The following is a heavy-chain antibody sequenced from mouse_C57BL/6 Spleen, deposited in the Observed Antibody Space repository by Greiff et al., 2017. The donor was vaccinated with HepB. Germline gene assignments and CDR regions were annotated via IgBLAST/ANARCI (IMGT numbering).Heavy chain of an antibody. D-gene: IGHD6-1*01. V-gene: IGHV1-4*01. Sequence: QVQLQQSGAELARPGASVKMSCKASGYTFTSYTMHWVKQRPGQGLEWIGYINPSSGYTKYNQKFKDKATLTADKSSSTAYMQLSSLTSEDSAVYYCASTSAFDAALDVWGPGTTLTVSS. J-gene: IGHJ2*01. CDR2: INPSSGYT. CDR3: ASTSAFDAALDV. CDR1: GYTFTSYT.